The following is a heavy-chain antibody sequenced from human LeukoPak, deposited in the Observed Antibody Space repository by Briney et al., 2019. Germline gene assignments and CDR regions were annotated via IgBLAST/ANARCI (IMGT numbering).Heavy chain of an antibody. V-gene: IGHV5-10-1*01. CDR2: IDPTDSYS. J-gene: IGHJ4*02. Sequence: GESLKISCKGSGYSFTSYWISWVRQMPDKGLEWMGRIDPTDSYSDYSPSFQGHVTISADKSINTAYLQWSSLQASDTAMYYCARLTRGDYYDSGRAIDYWGQGTLVTVSS. CDR1: GYSFTSYW. CDR3: ARLTRGDYYDSGRAIDY. D-gene: IGHD3-10*01.